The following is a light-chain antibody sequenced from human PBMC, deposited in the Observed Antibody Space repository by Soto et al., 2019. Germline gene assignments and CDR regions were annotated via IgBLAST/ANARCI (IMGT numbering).Light chain of an antibody. V-gene: IGLV2-8*01. CDR3: SSYTRNTVYV. CDR1: SSDVGAYDY. J-gene: IGLJ1*01. Sequence: QSALTQPPSASGSPGQSVTISCTGTSSDVGAYDYVCWYQQHPGKAPKLMIYEVNKRASGVPDRFSGSKSGNTASLTVSGLQAGDEADYYCSSYTRNTVYVFGTGTKLTVL. CDR2: EVN.